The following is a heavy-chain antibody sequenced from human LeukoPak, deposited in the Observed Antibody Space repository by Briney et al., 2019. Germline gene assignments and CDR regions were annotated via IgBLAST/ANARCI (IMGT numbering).Heavy chain of an antibody. Sequence: PGGSLRLSCAASGFTFSSYAMSWVRQAPGKGLEWVSAISGNGGDTYYADSVKGRFTISRDNSKNTLYLQMNSLRAEDTTVYYCAKEHSRGQTPDYWGQGALVTVSS. CDR1: GFTFSSYA. V-gene: IGHV3-23*01. CDR3: AKEHSRGQTPDY. J-gene: IGHJ4*02. CDR2: ISGNGGDT. D-gene: IGHD2-15*01.